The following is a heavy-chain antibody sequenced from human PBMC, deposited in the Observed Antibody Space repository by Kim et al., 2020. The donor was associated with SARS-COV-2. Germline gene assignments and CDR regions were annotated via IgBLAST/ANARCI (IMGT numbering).Heavy chain of an antibody. Sequence: SETLSLTCTVSGGSISSGSYYWSWIRQPAGKGLEWIGRIYTSGSTNYNPSLKSRVTISVDTSKNQFSLKLSSVTAADTAVYYCARDLGAGDDVWYSSGWSGGYFDYWGQGTLVTVSS. CDR2: IYTSGST. J-gene: IGHJ4*02. CDR1: GGSISSGSYY. D-gene: IGHD6-19*01. V-gene: IGHV4-61*02. CDR3: ARDLGAGDDVWYSSGWSGGYFDY.